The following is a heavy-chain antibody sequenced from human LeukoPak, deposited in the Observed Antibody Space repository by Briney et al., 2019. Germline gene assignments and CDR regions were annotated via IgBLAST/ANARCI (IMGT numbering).Heavy chain of an antibody. V-gene: IGHV3-21*01. J-gene: IGHJ4*02. D-gene: IGHD4-17*01. CDR2: ISSSSSYI. CDR1: GFTFSSYS. CDR3: ARDLGGYGDYGTNFDY. Sequence: GGSLRLSCAASGFTFSSYSMNWVRQAPGKGLEWVSAISSSSSYIYYADSVKGRFTIFRDNAKKSLYLQMNSLRAEDTAVYYCARDLGGYGDYGTNFDYWGQGTLVSVSS.